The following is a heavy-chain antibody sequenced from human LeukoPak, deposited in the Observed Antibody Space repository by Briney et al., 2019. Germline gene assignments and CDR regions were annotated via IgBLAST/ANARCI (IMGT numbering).Heavy chain of an antibody. J-gene: IGHJ5*02. CDR3: ARAISASMVRGVNWFDP. V-gene: IGHV1-8*01. CDR2: MNPNSGNT. Sequence: ASVKVSCKASGYTFTSYDINWVRQATGQGLEWMGWMNPNSGNTGYAQKFQGRVTMTRNTSISTAYMELSSLRSEDTAVYYCARAISASMVRGVNWFDPWGQGTLVTVSS. CDR1: GYTFTSYD. D-gene: IGHD3-10*01.